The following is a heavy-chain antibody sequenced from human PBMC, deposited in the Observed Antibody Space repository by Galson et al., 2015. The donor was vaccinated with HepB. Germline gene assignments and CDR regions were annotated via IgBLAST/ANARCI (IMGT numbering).Heavy chain of an antibody. J-gene: IGHJ3*02. D-gene: IGHD1-26*01. Sequence: SVKVSCKASGYTFTSYGISWVRQAPGQGLEWMGWISPYNGNTDYAQKLQGRVTMTTDTSTSTVYMELSSLRSEDTAVYYCARVVGATDAFDIWGQGTMVTVSS. CDR3: ARVVGATDAFDI. CDR1: GYTFTSYG. CDR2: ISPYNGNT. V-gene: IGHV1-18*04.